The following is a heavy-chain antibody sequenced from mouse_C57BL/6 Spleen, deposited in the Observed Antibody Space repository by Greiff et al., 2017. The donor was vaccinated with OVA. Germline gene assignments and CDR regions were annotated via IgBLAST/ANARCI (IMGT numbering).Heavy chain of an antibody. J-gene: IGHJ2*01. Sequence: EVQVVESGGGLVQPKGSLKLSCAAFGFSFNTYAMNWVRQAPGKGLEWVARIRSKSNNYATYYADSVKDRFTISRDDSESMLYLQMNNLKTEDTAMYYCVRSDYYGSHDYWGQGTTLTVSS. V-gene: IGHV10-1*01. D-gene: IGHD1-1*01. CDR1: GFSFNTYA. CDR2: IRSKSNNYAT. CDR3: VRSDYYGSHDY.